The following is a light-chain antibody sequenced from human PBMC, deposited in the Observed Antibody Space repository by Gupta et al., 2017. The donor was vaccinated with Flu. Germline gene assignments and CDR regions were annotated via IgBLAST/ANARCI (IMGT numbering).Light chain of an antibody. J-gene: IGLJ1*01. CDR1: NIGAGYD. CDR2: HNN. V-gene: IGLV1-40*01. Sequence: NIGAGYDVHWYQQLPGTAPKLLIYHNNNRPSGVPDRFSASKSGTSASLAITGLQAEDEADYYCQSYDSSLTGLYVFGTGTKVTVL. CDR3: QSYDSSLTGLYV.